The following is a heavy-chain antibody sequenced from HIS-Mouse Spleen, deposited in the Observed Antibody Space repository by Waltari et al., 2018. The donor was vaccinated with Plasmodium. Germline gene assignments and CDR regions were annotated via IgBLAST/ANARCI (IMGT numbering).Heavy chain of an antibody. D-gene: IGHD6-13*01. CDR3: ASSWYWYFDL. V-gene: IGHV3-7*01. J-gene: IGHJ2*01. Sequence: EVQLVESGGGLVQPGGSLRLSCAASDFPFRRYWMSWVRLSPGKGLEGVENIKQDGSEKDYVDAVKGRFTISRDNAKNSLYLQMNSLRAEDTAVYYCASSWYWYFDLWGRGTLVTVSS. CDR2: IKQDGSEK. CDR1: DFPFRRYW.